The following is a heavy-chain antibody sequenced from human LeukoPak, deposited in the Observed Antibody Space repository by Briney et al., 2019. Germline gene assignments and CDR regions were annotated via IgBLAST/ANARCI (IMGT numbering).Heavy chain of an antibody. Sequence: SETLSLTCTVSGGSIGTYYWSWVRQSPGTGLEWIGYIYVTGTRYNPYLQSRVTISVDRSRNQFFLKMTSVTAADTAVYYCAREVRTNSSRGKYYYYYYMDVWGKGTTVTVSS. J-gene: IGHJ6*03. CDR1: GGSIGTYY. V-gene: IGHV4-4*09. CDR3: AREVRTNSSRGKYYYYYYMDV. CDR2: IYVTGT. D-gene: IGHD4-23*01.